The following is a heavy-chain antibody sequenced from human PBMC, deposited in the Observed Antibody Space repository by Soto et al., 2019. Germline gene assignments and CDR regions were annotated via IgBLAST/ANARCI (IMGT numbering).Heavy chain of an antibody. V-gene: IGHV3-73*02. CDR1: GFTFSAST. J-gene: IGHJ1*01. D-gene: IGHD2-21*02. CDR2: IRNQANSYAT. CDR3: TSSFVVVTAIAAS. Sequence: EVQLVESGGGWVQPGGSLKLSCAASGFTFSASTMHWVRQASGKGLEWVGRIRNQANSYATAYVASGKGRFTVSRDDSMNTAYLQMNGLKAEDTAVYYCTSSFVVVTAIAASWGQGTLVTVSS.